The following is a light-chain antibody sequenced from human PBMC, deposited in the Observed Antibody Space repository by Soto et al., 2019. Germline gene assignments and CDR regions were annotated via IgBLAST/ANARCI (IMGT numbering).Light chain of an antibody. CDR3: QQYDSSPFT. CDR2: GAS. Sequence: EIVLTQSPGTLSLSPGERATLSCRASQSLRSSQLAWYQQKPGQAPGLLIYGASSRATGIPDRFSGSGSGTDFTLTISRLEPEDFAVYYCQQYDSSPFTFGPGTKVEIK. V-gene: IGKV3-20*01. J-gene: IGKJ3*01. CDR1: QSLRSSQ.